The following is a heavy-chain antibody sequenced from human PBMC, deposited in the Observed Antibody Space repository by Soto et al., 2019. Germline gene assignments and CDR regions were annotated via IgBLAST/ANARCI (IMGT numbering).Heavy chain of an antibody. CDR1: GGSISNYY. CDR2: IYFSGST. D-gene: IGHD3-10*01. CDR3: ARRYGGAVDY. J-gene: IGHJ4*02. Sequence: QVQLQESGPGLVKPSETLSVTCTVSGGSISNYYWSWIRQPPGKGLEWIGYIYFSGSTNYNPSLKSRVTLSVDTSKNQFSLKLSSVTAADTAVYYCARRYGGAVDYWGQGTLVTVSS. V-gene: IGHV4-59*08.